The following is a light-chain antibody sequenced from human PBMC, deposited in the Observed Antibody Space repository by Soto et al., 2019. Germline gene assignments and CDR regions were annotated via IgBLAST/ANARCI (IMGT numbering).Light chain of an antibody. CDR1: ESLLHSNGYNY. CDR2: LGS. J-gene: IGKJ4*01. V-gene: IGKV2-28*01. Sequence: EIVMTQSPLSLPVIPGEPASISCRSSESLLHSNGYNYLDWYLQKAGQSPQLLMYLGSNRASGVPDRFSGSGSGTDFTLKISRVEAEDVGIYYCMQSIQTPLTFGGGTKVEIK. CDR3: MQSIQTPLT.